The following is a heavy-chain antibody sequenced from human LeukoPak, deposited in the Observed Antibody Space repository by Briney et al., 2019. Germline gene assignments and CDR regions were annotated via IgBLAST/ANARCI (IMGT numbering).Heavy chain of an antibody. CDR1: GYSISSGYY. D-gene: IGHD3-16*02. CDR3: ARVMVEYDYVWGSYRLGDYCYYYGMDV. Sequence: KTSETLSLTCAVSGYSISSGYYWGWIRQPPGKGLEWIGSIYHSGSTYYNPSLKSRVTISVDTSKNQFSLKLSSVTAADTAVYYCARVMVEYDYVWGSYRLGDYCYYYGMDVWGKGTTVTVSS. CDR2: IYHSGST. J-gene: IGHJ6*04. V-gene: IGHV4-38-2*01.